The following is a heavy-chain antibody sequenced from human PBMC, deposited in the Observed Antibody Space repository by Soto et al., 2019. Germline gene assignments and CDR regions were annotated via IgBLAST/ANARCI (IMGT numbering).Heavy chain of an antibody. J-gene: IGHJ4*02. Sequence: PSEPLSLPYTVAGGYISSIYWSWIRQPPGKGLEWIGYISYSRSTNYKSSLKSRVTISVDTSKNQFSLKLSSVTAADTAVYYCASVPDFWGQGTLVTVSS. CDR3: ASVPDF. CDR2: ISYSRST. D-gene: IGHD2-2*01. CDR1: GGYISSIY. V-gene: IGHV4-59*12.